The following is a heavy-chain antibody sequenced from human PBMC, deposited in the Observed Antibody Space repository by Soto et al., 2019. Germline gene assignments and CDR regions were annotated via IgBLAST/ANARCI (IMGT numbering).Heavy chain of an antibody. J-gene: IGHJ6*02. D-gene: IGHD6-6*01. CDR3: ARDRPTSIAARPGYYYGMDV. CDR1: GYTFTGYY. Sequence: ASVKVSCKASGYTFTGYYMHWVRQAPGQGLEWMGWINPNSGGTNYAQKFQGWVTMTRDTSISTAYMELSRLRSDETAVYYCARDRPTSIAARPGYYYGMDVWGQGTTVTVSS. V-gene: IGHV1-2*04. CDR2: INPNSGGT.